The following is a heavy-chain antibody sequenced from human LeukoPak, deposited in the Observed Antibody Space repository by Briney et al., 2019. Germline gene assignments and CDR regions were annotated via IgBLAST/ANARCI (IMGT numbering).Heavy chain of an antibody. CDR1: GGSISSYY. V-gene: IGHV4-59*01. CDR2: IYYSGST. CDR3: ARDVWDSSGYSYGLLNWFDP. Sequence: SETLSLTCTVSGGSISSYYWSWIRQPPGKGLEWIGYIYYSGSTNYNPSLKSRVTISVDTSKNQFSLKLSSVTAADTAVYYCARDVWDSSGYSYGLLNWFDPWGQGTLVTVSS. D-gene: IGHD5-18*01. J-gene: IGHJ5*02.